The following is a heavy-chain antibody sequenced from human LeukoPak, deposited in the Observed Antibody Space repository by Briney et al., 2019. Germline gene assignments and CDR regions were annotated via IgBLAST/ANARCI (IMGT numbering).Heavy chain of an antibody. D-gene: IGHD6-19*01. CDR2: LSGSSGST. CDR1: GFTFSNYV. Sequence: PGGSLRLSCAASGFTFSNYVMSWIRQAPGKGLEWVSGLSGSSGSTYYGDSVKGRFTIPRDNSKSTLYLQMNSLRAEDSAVYYCAKEATVTGTSYVTYWGQGTLVSVSS. J-gene: IGHJ4*02. V-gene: IGHV3-23*01. CDR3: AKEATVTGTSYVTY.